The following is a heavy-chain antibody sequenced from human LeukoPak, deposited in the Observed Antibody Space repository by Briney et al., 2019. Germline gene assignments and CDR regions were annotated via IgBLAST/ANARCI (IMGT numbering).Heavy chain of an antibody. V-gene: IGHV3-23*01. D-gene: IGHD3-16*01. CDR1: GFTFSSYA. CDR3: ARDPSLGGASY. CDR2: ISGSGAST. J-gene: IGHJ4*02. Sequence: GGSLRLSCAASGFTFSSYAMSWVRQAPGKGLEWVSAISGSGASTYYADSVKGRFTISRDNSKNTLYLQMNSLRAEDTAVYYCARDPSLGGASYWGQGTLVTVSS.